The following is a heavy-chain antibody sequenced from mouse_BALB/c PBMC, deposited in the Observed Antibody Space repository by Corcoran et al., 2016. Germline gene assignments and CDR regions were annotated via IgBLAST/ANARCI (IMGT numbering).Heavy chain of an antibody. J-gene: IGHJ2*01. CDR2: IDPANGNT. Sequence: EVQLQPSGAELVKPGASVKLSCTASGFNITDTYMPWVKQRPEQGLEWIGRIDPANGNTKYDPKFQGKATITADTSSNTAYLQLSSLTSEDTAVYYCARGYDYFDYWGQGTTLTVSS. D-gene: IGHD2-2*01. CDR3: ARGYDYFDY. CDR1: GFNITDTY. V-gene: IGHV14-3*02.